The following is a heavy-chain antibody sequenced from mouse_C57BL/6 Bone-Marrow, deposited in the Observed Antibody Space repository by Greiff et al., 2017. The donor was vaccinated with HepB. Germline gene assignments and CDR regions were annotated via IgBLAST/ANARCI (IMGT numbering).Heavy chain of an antibody. CDR2: IDPSDSYT. CDR1: GYTFTSYW. J-gene: IGHJ4*01. CDR3: ARTYGSGFYYAMDY. V-gene: IGHV1-69*01. Sequence: VQLQQPGAELVMPGASVKLSCKASGYTFTSYWMHWVKQRPGQGLEWIGEIDPSDSYTNYNQKFKGKSTLTVDKSSSTAYMQLSSLTSTASAVYYCARTYGSGFYYAMDYGGQGTSVTVSS. D-gene: IGHD1-1*01.